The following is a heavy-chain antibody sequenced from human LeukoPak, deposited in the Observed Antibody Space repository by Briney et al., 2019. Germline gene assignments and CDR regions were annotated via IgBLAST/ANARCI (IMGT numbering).Heavy chain of an antibody. V-gene: IGHV1-2*02. J-gene: IGHJ4*02. CDR2: INPNSGGT. Sequence: ASVKVSCKASGYTFTGYYMHWVRQAPGQGLEWVGWINPNSGGTNYAQKFQGRVTMTRDTSISTAYMELSRLRSDDTAVYYCARFLSKQQLSDYWGQGTLVTVSS. D-gene: IGHD6-13*01. CDR1: GYTFTGYY. CDR3: ARFLSKQQLSDY.